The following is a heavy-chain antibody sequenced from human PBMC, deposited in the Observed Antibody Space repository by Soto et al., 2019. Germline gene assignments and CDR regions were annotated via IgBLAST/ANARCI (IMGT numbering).Heavy chain of an antibody. Sequence: GGSLRLSCAASGFTFSSYSMNWVRQAPGKGLEWVSYISSSSSTIYYADSVKGRFTISRDNAKNSLYLQMNSLRAEDTAVYYCASGYTYGQFGYWGQGTLVTVSS. D-gene: IGHD5-18*01. J-gene: IGHJ4*02. CDR1: GFTFSSYS. CDR2: ISSSSSTI. CDR3: ASGYTYGQFGY. V-gene: IGHV3-48*04.